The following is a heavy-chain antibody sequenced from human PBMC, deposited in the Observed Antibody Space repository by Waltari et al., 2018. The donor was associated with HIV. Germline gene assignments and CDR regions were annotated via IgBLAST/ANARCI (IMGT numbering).Heavy chain of an antibody. D-gene: IGHD3-22*01. V-gene: IGHV4-38-2*02. J-gene: IGHJ6*02. CDR3: ARDRYDSSGYLATYNNYYGVDV. CDR2: SYHSGSA. Sequence: QLQLQASGPGLVKPSETLALPCPGSGYSIGTGYHWGWIRQPTGKGLEWIGSSYHSGSAYYKSSLRSRITISVDTSKNQFSLKLSSATAADTAVYYCARDRYDSSGYLATYNNYYGVDVWGQGTTVTVSS. CDR1: GYSIGTGYH.